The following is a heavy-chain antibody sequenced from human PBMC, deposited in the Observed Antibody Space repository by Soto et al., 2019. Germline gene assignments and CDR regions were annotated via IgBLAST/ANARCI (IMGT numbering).Heavy chain of an antibody. CDR3: ASFRAGTRAFDI. CDR1: GYTFTSYA. V-gene: IGHV1-3*01. D-gene: IGHD6-13*01. J-gene: IGHJ3*02. Sequence: ASVKVSCKVSGYTFTSYAMHWVRQAPGQRLEWMGWINAGNGNTKYSQKFQGRVTITRDTSASTAYMELSSLRSEDTAVYYCASFRAGTRAFDIWGQGTMVTVSS. CDR2: INAGNGNT.